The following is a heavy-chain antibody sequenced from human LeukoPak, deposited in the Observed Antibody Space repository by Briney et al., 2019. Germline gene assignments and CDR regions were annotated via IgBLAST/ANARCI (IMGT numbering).Heavy chain of an antibody. J-gene: IGHJ6*02. CDR3: AKDTTVRSYSSYYHYGMDV. CDR1: GFTFDDYA. V-gene: IGHV3-9*01. D-gene: IGHD1-26*01. CDR2: ISWNSGSI. Sequence: GGSLRLSCAASGFTFDDYAMHWVRQAPGKGLEWVSGISWNSGSIGYADSVKGRFTISRDNAKNSLYLQMNSLRAEDTALYYCAKDTTVRSYSSYYHYGMDVWGQGTTVTVSS.